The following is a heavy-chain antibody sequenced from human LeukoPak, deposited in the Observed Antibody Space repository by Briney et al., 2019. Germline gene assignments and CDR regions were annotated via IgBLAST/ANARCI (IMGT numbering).Heavy chain of an antibody. CDR3: AKDRVFSAIFGVVSDY. CDR2: IKQDGSEK. CDR1: GFTFSSYW. D-gene: IGHD3-3*01. V-gene: IGHV3-7*01. Sequence: GGSLRLSCAASGFTFSSYWMHWVRQAPGKGLEWVANIKQDGSEKYYVDSVKGRFTISRDNSKNTLYLQMNSLRAEDTAVYYCAKDRVFSAIFGVVSDYWGQGTLVTVSS. J-gene: IGHJ4*02.